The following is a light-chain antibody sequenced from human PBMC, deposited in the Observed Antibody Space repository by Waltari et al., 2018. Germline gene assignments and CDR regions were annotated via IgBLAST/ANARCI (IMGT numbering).Light chain of an antibody. J-gene: IGLJ1*01. CDR2: EVI. Sequence: QSALTQPASVSGTLGQSITISCTGTTSDVGNYDLVSWYQHHPGKAPKLLICEVIKRPSGVSSCLSGSKSGNTASLTISGLQAEDEADYYCCSYAGRGTYVFGSGTKVTVL. CDR3: CSYAGRGTYV. CDR1: TSDVGNYDL. V-gene: IGLV2-23*02.